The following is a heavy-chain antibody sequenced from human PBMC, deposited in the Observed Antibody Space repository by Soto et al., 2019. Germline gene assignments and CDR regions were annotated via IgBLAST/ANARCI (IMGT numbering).Heavy chain of an antibody. V-gene: IGHV3-30*18. Sequence: VQLVESGGGVVQPGRSLRLSCAASGFTFSSYGMHWVRQAPGKGLEWVAVISYDGSNKYYADSVKGRFTISRDNSKNTLYLQMNSLRAEDTAVYYCAKDGRLTTGTYYGMDVWGQGTTVTVSS. D-gene: IGHD4-17*01. J-gene: IGHJ6*02. CDR2: ISYDGSNK. CDR1: GFTFSSYG. CDR3: AKDGRLTTGTYYGMDV.